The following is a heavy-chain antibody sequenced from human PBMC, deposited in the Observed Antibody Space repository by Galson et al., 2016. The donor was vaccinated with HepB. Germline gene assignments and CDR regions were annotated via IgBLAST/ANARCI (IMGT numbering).Heavy chain of an antibody. D-gene: IGHD6-13*01. CDR2: INSDGSST. V-gene: IGHV3-74*01. J-gene: IGHJ4*02. CDR3: ARDPPQQR. Sequence: SLRLSCAASGFTFSSYWMHWVRQAPGKGLVRVSRINSDGSSTSYADSVKGRFTISRDNAKNTLYLQMNSLRAEDTAVYYCARDPPQQRWGQGTLVTVSS. CDR1: GFTFSSYW.